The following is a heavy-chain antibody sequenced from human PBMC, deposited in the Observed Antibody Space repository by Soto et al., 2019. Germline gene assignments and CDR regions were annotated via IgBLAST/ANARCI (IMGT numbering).Heavy chain of an antibody. Sequence: EVQLLESGGGLVQPGGSLRLSCAASGFTFSSYAMSWVRQAPGKGLEWVSAISGSGGSTYYADSVKGRFTISRDNSKNTLYLQMNRLRAEDTAVYYCAKDAQVLRYFDWLFHVYMDVWGKGTTVTVSS. CDR2: ISGSGGST. CDR3: AKDAQVLRYFDWLFHVYMDV. V-gene: IGHV3-23*01. D-gene: IGHD3-9*01. J-gene: IGHJ6*03. CDR1: GFTFSSYA.